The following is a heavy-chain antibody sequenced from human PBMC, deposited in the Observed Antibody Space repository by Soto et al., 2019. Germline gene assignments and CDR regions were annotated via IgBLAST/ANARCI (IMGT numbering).Heavy chain of an antibody. J-gene: IGHJ6*03. D-gene: IGHD2-8*01. Sequence: SETLSLTCAVYGGSFSGYYWSWIRQPPGKGLEWIGEINHSGSTNYNPSLKSRVTISVDTSKNQFSLKLSSVTAADTAAYYCARGPYCTNGVCEEYYYYYMDVWGKGTTVTVSS. CDR3: ARGPYCTNGVCEEYYYYYMDV. CDR2: INHSGST. V-gene: IGHV4-34*01. CDR1: GGSFSGYY.